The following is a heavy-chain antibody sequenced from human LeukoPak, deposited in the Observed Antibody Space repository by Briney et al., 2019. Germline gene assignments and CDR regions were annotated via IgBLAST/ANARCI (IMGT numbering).Heavy chain of an antibody. J-gene: IGHJ5*02. D-gene: IGHD2-2*01. CDR3: ARVVTPRYCSTPSCYWKGWFDP. CDR1: GGTFSRYA. Sequence: SVKVSCKASGGTFSRYAMSWVRQAPGQGFEWMGGIIPIFGTASFAQKFQGRVTITADESTGTAYMELSRLRSEDTAVYYCARVVTPRYCSTPSCYWKGWFDPWGQGTLVTVSS. V-gene: IGHV1-69*13. CDR2: IIPIFGTA.